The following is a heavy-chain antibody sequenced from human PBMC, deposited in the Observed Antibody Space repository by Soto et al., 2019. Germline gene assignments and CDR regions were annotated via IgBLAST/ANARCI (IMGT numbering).Heavy chain of an antibody. CDR3: ARSRGLAGRPLDL. Sequence: PGVSLRLSCAASGFTFDGYAMHWVRQAPGKGLEWVSGITWNSGDITYTGSVKGRFSISRDNAENSLYLHMNSLRPEDTAFYYCARSRGLAGRPLDLWGQGTLVTVSS. CDR2: ITWNSGDI. J-gene: IGHJ5*02. D-gene: IGHD6-6*01. V-gene: IGHV3-9*01. CDR1: GFTFDGYA.